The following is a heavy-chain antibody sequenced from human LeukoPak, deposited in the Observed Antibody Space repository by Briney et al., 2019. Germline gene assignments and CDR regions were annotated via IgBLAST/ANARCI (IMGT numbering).Heavy chain of an antibody. CDR2: INHSGST. CDR1: GGSFSGYY. V-gene: IGHV4-34*01. J-gene: IGHJ5*02. CDR3: ARRHRAWVFGVVIPNWFDP. D-gene: IGHD3-3*01. Sequence: SETLSLTCAVYGGSFSGYYWSWIRQPPGKGLEWIGEINHSGSTNYNPSLKSRVTISVDTSKNQFSLKLSSVTAADTAVYYCARRHRAWVFGVVIPNWFDPWGQGTLVTVSS.